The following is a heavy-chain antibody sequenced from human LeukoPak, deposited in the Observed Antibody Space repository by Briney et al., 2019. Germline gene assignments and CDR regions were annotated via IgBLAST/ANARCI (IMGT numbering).Heavy chain of an antibody. D-gene: IGHD6-13*01. CDR2: MYYSGTT. CDR1: GYSISSGYY. J-gene: IGHJ6*03. CDR3: ARDDLQLVRRLGGGTEYYYYYYMDV. V-gene: IGHV4-38-2*02. Sequence: SETLSLTCTVSGYSISSGYYGGWIRQPPGKGLEWIGSMYYSGTTNYNPSLKSRVPISVDTSKNQFSLKMSSVTTEDTAVYSCARDDLQLVRRLGGGTEYYYYYYMDVWGKGTTVTVSS.